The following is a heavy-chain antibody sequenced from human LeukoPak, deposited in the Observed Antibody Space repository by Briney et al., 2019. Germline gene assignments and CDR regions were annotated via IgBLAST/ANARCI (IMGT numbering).Heavy chain of an antibody. CDR3: ARDQLYNN. J-gene: IGHJ4*02. CDR2: INPNSGGT. CDR1: GYTFTGYY. V-gene: IGHV1-2*06. D-gene: IGHD1-1*01. Sequence: GASXKVSCKASGYTFTGYYMHWVRQAPGQGREWMGRINPNSGGTNYAQKFQGRGTITRDTAISKAYMEMSRLRSDDTAVYYCARDQLYNNWGQGTLVTVSS.